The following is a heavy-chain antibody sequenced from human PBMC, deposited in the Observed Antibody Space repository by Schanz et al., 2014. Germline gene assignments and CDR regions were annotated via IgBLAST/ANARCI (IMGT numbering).Heavy chain of an antibody. CDR2: ISHSGGSK. CDR3: ARDLEGYDGGGGGFDP. J-gene: IGHJ5*02. D-gene: IGHD2-21*01. V-gene: IGHV3-NL1*01. CDR1: GFIFSSYG. Sequence: QVQLVESGGGVVQPGRSLRLSCAASGFIFSSYGLHWVRQAPGKGLEWVSSISHSGGSKYYADSVKGRFTISRDNSENTLYLQMNSLRAEDTAVYYCARDLEGYDGGGGGFDPWGQGTLVTVSS.